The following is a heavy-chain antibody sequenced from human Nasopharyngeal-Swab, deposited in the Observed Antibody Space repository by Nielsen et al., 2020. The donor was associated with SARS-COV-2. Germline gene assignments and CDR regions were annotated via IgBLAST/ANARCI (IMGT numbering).Heavy chain of an antibody. CDR1: GFTFCSYD. Sequence: GEALKISCAASGFTFCSYDMNWVRQAPGKGLEWVSYISSSGSTRYYADSVKGRFTISRDNAKNSLYLQMNSLRAEDTAVYYCARDYCSSTSCYDYWGQGTLVTVSS. CDR2: ISSSGSTR. J-gene: IGHJ4*02. V-gene: IGHV3-48*03. CDR3: ARDYCSSTSCYDY. D-gene: IGHD2-2*01.